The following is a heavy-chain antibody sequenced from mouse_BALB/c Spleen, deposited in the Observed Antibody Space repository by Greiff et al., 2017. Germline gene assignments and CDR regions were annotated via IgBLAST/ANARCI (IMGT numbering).Heavy chain of an antibody. Sequence: EVQLVESGGGLVKPGGSLKLSCAASGFTFSSYAMSWVRQTPEKRLEWVASISSGGSTYYPDSVKGRFTISRDNARNILYLQMSSLRSEDTAMYYCAGGDGDFDYWGQGTTLTVSS. V-gene: IGHV5-6-5*01. CDR1: GFTFSSYA. CDR2: ISSGGST. CDR3: AGGDGDFDY. D-gene: IGHD1-1*02. J-gene: IGHJ2*01.